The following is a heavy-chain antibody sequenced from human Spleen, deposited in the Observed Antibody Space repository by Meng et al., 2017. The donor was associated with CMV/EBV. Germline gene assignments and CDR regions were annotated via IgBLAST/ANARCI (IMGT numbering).Heavy chain of an antibody. CDR1: Y. CDR3: ARVKRYCTGGSCSSTGYYGMDV. CDR2: INPNSGGT. V-gene: IGHV1-2*02. J-gene: IGHJ6*02. D-gene: IGHD2-15*01. Sequence: YRHWVRQAPGQGLEWMGWINPNSGGTNYAQKFQGRVTMTGDTSITTAYLEVSRLRPDDMATYYCARVKRYCTGGSCSSTGYYGMDVWGQGTTVTVSS.